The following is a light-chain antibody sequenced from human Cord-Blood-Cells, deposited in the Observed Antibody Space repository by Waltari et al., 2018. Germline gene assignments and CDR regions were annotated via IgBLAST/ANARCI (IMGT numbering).Light chain of an antibody. CDR3: SSYTSSSTLVV. V-gene: IGLV2-14*01. Sequence: QSALTQPASVSGSPGQSITISCTGTSSDVGGYNYVSWYQQHPAKAPKLMIYDVSNRPSGVSNRFSGAKSGNTAYLTISVLQAEDEADYYCSSYTSSSTLVVFGGGTKLTVL. CDR2: DVS. CDR1: SSDVGGYNY. J-gene: IGLJ2*01.